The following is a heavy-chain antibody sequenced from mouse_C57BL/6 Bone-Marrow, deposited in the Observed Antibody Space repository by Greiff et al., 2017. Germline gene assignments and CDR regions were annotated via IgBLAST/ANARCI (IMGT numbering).Heavy chain of an antibody. Sequence: QVQLQQSGPELVKPGASVKLSCKASGYTFTSYDINWVKQRPGQGLEWIGWIYPRDGSTKYNEKFKGKATLIVDTSSSTAYMGLHSLTSEDSAVYFCARGGRRAWFAYWGQGTLVTVSA. CDR1: GYTFTSYD. CDR2: IYPRDGST. CDR3: ARGGRRAWFAY. J-gene: IGHJ3*01. V-gene: IGHV1-85*01.